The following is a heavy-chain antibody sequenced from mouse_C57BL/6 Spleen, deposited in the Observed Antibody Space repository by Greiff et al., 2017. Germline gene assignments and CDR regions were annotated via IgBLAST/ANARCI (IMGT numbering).Heavy chain of an antibody. J-gene: IGHJ1*03. V-gene: IGHV5-12*01. CDR2: ISNGGGST. CDR3: ARQRGDYGYFDV. CDR1: GFTFSDYY. Sequence: DVMLVESGGGLVQPGGSLKLSCAASGFTFSDYYMYWVRQTPEKRLEWVVYISNGGGSTYYPDTVKGRFTISRDNAKNTLYLQMSRLKSEDAAMYYCARQRGDYGYFDVWGTGTTVTVSS.